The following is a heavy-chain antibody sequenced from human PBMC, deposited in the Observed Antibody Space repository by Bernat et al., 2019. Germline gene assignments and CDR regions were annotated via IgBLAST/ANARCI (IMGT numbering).Heavy chain of an antibody. J-gene: IGHJ4*02. CDR1: GFTFDDYG. Sequence: EVQLVESGGGVVRPGGSLRLSCAASGFTFDDYGMSWVRHAPGKGLEWVSGINWNGGSTGYADSVKGRFTISRDNAKNSLYLQMNSLRAEDMALYYCAREYSSGWYDVLVYDYWGQGTLVTVSS. CDR2: INWNGGST. V-gene: IGHV3-20*04. CDR3: AREYSSGWYDVLVYDY. D-gene: IGHD6-19*01.